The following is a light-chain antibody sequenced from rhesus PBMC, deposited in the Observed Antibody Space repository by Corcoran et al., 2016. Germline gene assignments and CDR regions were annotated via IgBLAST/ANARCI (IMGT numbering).Light chain of an antibody. V-gene: IGKV1S12*01. CDR1: QNIYSN. Sequence: DIQMTQSPSALSASVGDSVTISCRASQNIYSNLAWSPQNPGKAPKLLIYAASSLQTEIPSRFSGSGSGTDVTLAISSLQPEGSAAYYCQHYYNSPFTFGPGTKLDIK. J-gene: IGKJ3*01. CDR3: QHYYNSPFT. CDR2: AAS.